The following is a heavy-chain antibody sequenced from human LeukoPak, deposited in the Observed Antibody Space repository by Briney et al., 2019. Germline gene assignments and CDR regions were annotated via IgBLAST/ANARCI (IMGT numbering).Heavy chain of an antibody. J-gene: IGHJ3*02. CDR1: GYTFTGYY. D-gene: IGHD3-3*01. CDR3: ARGYYTHGFDI. V-gene: IGHV1-2*02. CDR2: INPERGDT. Sequence: SVKLSCEASGYTFTGYYMHWVRQAPGQGHEWMGWINPERGDTNYAQKSQGRVTMTRATSISTAYMELSRLRSDDTAVYYCARGYYTHGFDIWGQGTKVSVSP.